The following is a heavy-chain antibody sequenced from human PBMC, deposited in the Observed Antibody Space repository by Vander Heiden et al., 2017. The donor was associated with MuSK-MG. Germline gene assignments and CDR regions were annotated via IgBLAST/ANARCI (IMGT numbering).Heavy chain of an antibody. CDR2: IRYDRSNK. CDR1: GFTFSSYG. CDR3: AKDSATSGSYWYFDL. D-gene: IGHD6-25*01. Sequence: QVQLVESGGGVVKPGGSLRLSCAASGFTFSSYGMHWVRQAPGKGLEWVAFIRYDRSNKYYADSVKGRFTISRDNSKNTLYLQVNSLRAEDTAVYYCAKDSATSGSYWYFDLWGRGTLVTVSS. V-gene: IGHV3-30*02. J-gene: IGHJ2*01.